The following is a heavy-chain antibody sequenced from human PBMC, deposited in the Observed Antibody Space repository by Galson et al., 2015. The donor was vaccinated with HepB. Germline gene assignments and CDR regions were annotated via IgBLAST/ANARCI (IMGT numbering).Heavy chain of an antibody. D-gene: IGHD2-2*02. CDR2: IIPIFGTA. CDR3: ARENCSSTSCYTSGMDV. J-gene: IGHJ6*02. Sequence: SVKVSCKASGGTFSSYAISWVRQAPGQGLEWMGGIIPIFGTANYAQKFQGRVTITADESTSTAYMELSSLRSEDTAVYYCARENCSSTSCYTSGMDVWGQGTTVTVSS. CDR1: GGTFSSYA. V-gene: IGHV1-69*13.